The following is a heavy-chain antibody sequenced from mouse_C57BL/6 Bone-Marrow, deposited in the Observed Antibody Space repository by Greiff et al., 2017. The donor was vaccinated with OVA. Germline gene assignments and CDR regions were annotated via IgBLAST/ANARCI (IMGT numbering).Heavy chain of an antibody. CDR3: TTWCSYGRSRRYFDY. CDR1: GFNIKDDY. D-gene: IGHD1-1*01. V-gene: IGHV14-4*01. Sequence: EVQVVESGAELVRPGASVKLSCTASGFNIKDDYMHWVKQRPEQGLEWIGWIDPENGDTEYASKFQGKATITADTSSNTAYLQLSSLTSEDTAVYYCTTWCSYGRSRRYFDYWGQGTTLTVSS. CDR2: IDPENGDT. J-gene: IGHJ2*01.